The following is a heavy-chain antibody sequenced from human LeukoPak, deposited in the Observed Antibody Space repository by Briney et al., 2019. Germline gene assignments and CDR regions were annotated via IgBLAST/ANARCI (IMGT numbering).Heavy chain of an antibody. V-gene: IGHV1-18*01. CDR2: ISAYNGNT. J-gene: IGHJ4*02. CDR1: GYTFTSYG. D-gene: IGHD2-2*01. CDR3: ARIWDIVVVPAATFDY. Sequence: GASVKVSCKASGYTFTSYGISWVRQAPGQGLEWMGWISAYNGNTNYAQKLQGRVTMTTDTSTTTAYMELRSLRSDDTAVYYCARIWDIVVVPAATFDYWGQGTLVTVSS.